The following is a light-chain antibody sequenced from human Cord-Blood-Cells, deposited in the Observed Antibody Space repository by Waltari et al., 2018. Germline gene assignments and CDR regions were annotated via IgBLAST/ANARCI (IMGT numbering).Light chain of an antibody. V-gene: IGKV1-5*01. J-gene: IGKJ5*01. CDR2: DAS. CDR3: QQYNTIT. Sequence: DLQMTQSPSPLSASVGDRVTITCRASQSISSLLAWYQQKPGKAPKLLIYDASSLESGVPSRFSGSGSGTEFTLTISSLQPDDFATYYCQQYNTITFGQGTRLEIK. CDR1: QSISSL.